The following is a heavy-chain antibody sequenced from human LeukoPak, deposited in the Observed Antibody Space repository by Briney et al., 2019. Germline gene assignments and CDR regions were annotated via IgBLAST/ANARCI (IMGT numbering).Heavy chain of an antibody. CDR1: GFTFSSYA. J-gene: IGHJ4*02. CDR3: ARGTEVHGQYYFDY. Sequence: GGSLRLSCAASGFTFSSYAMHWVRQAPGKGLEWVAVMSYDGSNKYYADSVKGRFTISRDNSKNTLYLQMNSLRAEDTAVYYCARGTEVHGQYYFDYWGQGTLVTVSS. V-gene: IGHV3-30*04. D-gene: IGHD4-23*01. CDR2: MSYDGSNK.